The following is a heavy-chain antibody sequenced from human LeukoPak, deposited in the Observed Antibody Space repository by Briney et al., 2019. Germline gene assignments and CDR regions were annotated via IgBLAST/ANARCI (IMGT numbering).Heavy chain of an antibody. CDR3: ARDILTGYGFDP. Sequence: ASVKVSCKASGYTFTGYYMHWVRQAPGQGLEWMGWINPNSGGTNYAQKFQGRVTMTRDTSISTAYMELSRLGSDDTAVYYCARDILTGYGFDPWGQGTLVTVSS. J-gene: IGHJ5*02. V-gene: IGHV1-2*02. D-gene: IGHD3-9*01. CDR2: INPNSGGT. CDR1: GYTFTGYY.